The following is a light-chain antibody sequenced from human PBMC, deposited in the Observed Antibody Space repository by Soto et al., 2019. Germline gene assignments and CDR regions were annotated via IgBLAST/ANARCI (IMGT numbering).Light chain of an antibody. Sequence: QSVLTQAPSASGSPGQSVSISCTGNSSDVGGYNYVSWYQHHPGKAPKFLIYEVSKRPSGVPDRFSGSKSGNTASLTVSGLQAEDEADYYCSSYAGSNREVFGTGTKVTVL. CDR3: SSYAGSNREV. V-gene: IGLV2-8*01. CDR1: SSDVGGYNY. J-gene: IGLJ1*01. CDR2: EVS.